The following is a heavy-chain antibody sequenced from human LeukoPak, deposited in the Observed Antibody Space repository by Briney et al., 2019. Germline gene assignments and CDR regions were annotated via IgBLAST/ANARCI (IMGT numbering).Heavy chain of an antibody. V-gene: IGHV3-23*01. D-gene: IGHD5-18*01. CDR2: ISGSGGST. CDR3: VKVGYSYGILDV. CDR1: GFTVSSYA. J-gene: IGHJ6*04. Sequence: GGSLRLSCAASGFTVSSYAMSWVRQAPGKGLEWVSAISGSGGSTYYADSVKGRFTISRDNSKNTLYLQMNRLRAEDTAVYYCVKVGYSYGILDVWGKGTTVTVSS.